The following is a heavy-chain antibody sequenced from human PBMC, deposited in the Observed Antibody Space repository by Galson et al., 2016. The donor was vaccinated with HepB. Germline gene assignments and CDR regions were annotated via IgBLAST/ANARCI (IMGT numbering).Heavy chain of an antibody. J-gene: IGHJ4*02. Sequence: SLRLSCAASGFIFSSFGMSWVRQAPGKGLEWVSSISSGSSYIYYADSVKGRFTISRDNSKNALSLQMNSLRAEDTAVYYCAREGTNIAVAATAFDYWGQGTLVTVSS. D-gene: IGHD6-19*01. CDR3: AREGTNIAVAATAFDY. CDR2: ISSGSSYI. CDR1: GFIFSSFG. V-gene: IGHV3-21*01.